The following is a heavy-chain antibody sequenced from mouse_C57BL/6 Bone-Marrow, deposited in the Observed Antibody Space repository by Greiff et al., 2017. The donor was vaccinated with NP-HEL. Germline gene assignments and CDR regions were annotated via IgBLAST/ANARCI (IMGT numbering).Heavy chain of an antibody. CDR1: GYTFTSYG. J-gene: IGHJ2*01. Sequence: QVQLQQSGAELARPGASVKLSCKASGYTFTSYGISWVKQRTGQGLEWIGEIYPRSGNTYYNEKFKGKATLTADKSSSTAYMELRSLTSEDSAVYVCARYYYSNYGRYFDYWGQGTTLTVSS. V-gene: IGHV1-81*01. CDR2: IYPRSGNT. D-gene: IGHD2-5*01. CDR3: ARYYYSNYGRYFDY.